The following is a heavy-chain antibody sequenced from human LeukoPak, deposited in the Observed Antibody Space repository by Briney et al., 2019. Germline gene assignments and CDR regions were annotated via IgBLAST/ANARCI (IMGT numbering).Heavy chain of an antibody. CDR2: IYYSGST. CDR3: ARAYSGSYGTFDY. D-gene: IGHD1-26*01. J-gene: IGHJ4*02. CDR1: GGSISSSSYY. V-gene: IGHV4-39*01. Sequence: ASETLSLTCTVSGGSISSSSYYWGWIRQPPGKGLEWIGSIYYSGSTYYNPSLKSRVTISVDTSKNQFSLKLSSVSAADTAVYYCARAYSGSYGTFDYWGQGTLVTVSS.